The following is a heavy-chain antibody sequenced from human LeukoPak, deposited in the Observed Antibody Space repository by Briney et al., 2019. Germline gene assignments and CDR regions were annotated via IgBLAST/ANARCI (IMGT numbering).Heavy chain of an antibody. D-gene: IGHD5-12*01. V-gene: IGHV1-69*01. J-gene: IGHJ4*02. CDR1: GGTFSSYA. CDR3: ARVGGYSGYDSTDY. CDR2: IIPIFGTA. Sequence: GASAKVSCKASGGTFSSYAISWVRQAPGQGLEWMGGIIPIFGTANYAQKFQGRVTITADESTSTAYMELSSLRSEDTAVYYCARVGGYSGYDSTDYWGQGTLVTVSS.